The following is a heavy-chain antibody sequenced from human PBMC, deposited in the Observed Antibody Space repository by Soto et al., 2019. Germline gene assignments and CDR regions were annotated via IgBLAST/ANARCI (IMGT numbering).Heavy chain of an antibody. CDR2: FNPTSGST. V-gene: IGHV1-46*01. CDR1: GYTFINYY. D-gene: IGHD6-13*01. Sequence: QVQLVQSGAEVKKPGDSVKLSCKASGYTFINYYIHWVRQAPGQGLEWMGIFNPTSGSTNYAQKFQGRVTLTMGTSTRTVYMELSSLRFDDTAMYYCARDLAAGDYWGQGTLVTVSS. J-gene: IGHJ4*02. CDR3: ARDLAAGDY.